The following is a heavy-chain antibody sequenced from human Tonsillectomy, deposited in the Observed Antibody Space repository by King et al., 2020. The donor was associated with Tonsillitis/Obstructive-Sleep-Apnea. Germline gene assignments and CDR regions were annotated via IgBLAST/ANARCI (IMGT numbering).Heavy chain of an antibody. CDR2: ISGSGVST. CDR1: GFTFSSYA. J-gene: IGHJ6*03. V-gene: IGHV3-23*04. Sequence: VQLVESGGGLVQPGGSLRLSCAASGFTFSSYAMSWVRQAPGKGLEWVSAISGSGVSTYYSDSGKGRFTISRDNSKNTRYLQMNSLRAEDTAVYYCAKKPPEGDFWSGYYAYYYYYMDVWGKGTTVTVSS. CDR3: AKKPPEGDFWSGYYAYYYYYMDV. D-gene: IGHD3-3*01.